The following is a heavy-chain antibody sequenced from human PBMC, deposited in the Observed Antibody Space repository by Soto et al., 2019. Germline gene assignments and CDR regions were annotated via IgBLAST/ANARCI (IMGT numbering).Heavy chain of an antibody. D-gene: IGHD2-2*02. CDR2: INHSGST. V-gene: IGHV4-34*01. CDR3: ARGRVVVPAAILRINWFDP. CDR1: VGSVSGYY. Sequence: SETLSLTCAVYVGSVSGYYWSWIRQPPGKGLEWIGEINHSGSTNYNPSLKSRVTISVDTSKNQFSLKLSSVTAADTAVYYCARGRVVVPAAILRINWFDPWGQGTLVTVSS. J-gene: IGHJ5*02.